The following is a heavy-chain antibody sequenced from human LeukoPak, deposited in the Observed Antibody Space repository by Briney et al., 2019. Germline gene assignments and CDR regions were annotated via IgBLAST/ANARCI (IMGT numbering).Heavy chain of an antibody. Sequence: PSETLSLTCAVSGDSISSPKRWSWVRQPPGKGLEWIGEVYHSGSANYNPSVKSRVTISVDKSKNQFSLKLTSATAADTAVYYCARDLRGIVAPPRWGQGTLVSVSS. J-gene: IGHJ4*02. V-gene: IGHV4-4*02. CDR2: VYHSGSA. CDR1: GDSISSPKR. CDR3: ARDLRGIVAPPR. D-gene: IGHD2-15*01.